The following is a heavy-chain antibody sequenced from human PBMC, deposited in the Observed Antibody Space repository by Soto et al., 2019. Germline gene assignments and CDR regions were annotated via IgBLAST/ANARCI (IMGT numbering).Heavy chain of an antibody. D-gene: IGHD2-15*01. J-gene: IGHJ4*02. Sequence: QVQLVQSGAEVKKPGSSLKLSCRASGGSFTSYSISWLRQAPGQGLEWMGGIIPVFGTTSYAQRLQGRVTSTADESTSTSYLDLSSLISEDTAVYYCAIDPRIYFTSSSCHSYFDSWGQGTLVTVSS. CDR2: IIPVFGTT. V-gene: IGHV1-69*01. CDR3: AIDPRIYFTSSSCHSYFDS. CDR1: GGSFTSYS.